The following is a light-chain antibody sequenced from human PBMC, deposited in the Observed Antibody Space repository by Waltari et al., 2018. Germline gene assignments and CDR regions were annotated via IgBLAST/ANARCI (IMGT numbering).Light chain of an antibody. CDR2: GAS. Sequence: EIVLPQSHGPLSLSPGDRATLSCRASQSIGRYLAWYQQKPDQAPRLLIYGASNRATGIPDRFSGSGSGTDFSLTISRLEPEDFAVYYCQNHERLPATFGQGTKVEIK. CDR3: QNHERLPAT. V-gene: IGKV3-20*01. J-gene: IGKJ1*01. CDR1: QSIGRY.